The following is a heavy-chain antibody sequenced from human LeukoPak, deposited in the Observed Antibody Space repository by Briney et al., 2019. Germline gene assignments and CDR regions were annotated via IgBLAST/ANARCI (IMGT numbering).Heavy chain of an antibody. CDR2: ISGSGGTT. V-gene: IGHV3-23*01. D-gene: IGHD3-22*01. CDR3: AKRPYDSGAYYLDY. Sequence: QPGGSLRLSCAASGFIFSSYAMYWVRPAPGKGLEWVSAISGSGGTTMYADSVKGRFTISRDNSKNTLYLQMNSLRAEDTAVYYCAKRPYDSGAYYLDYWGQGTLVTVSS. CDR1: GFIFSSYA. J-gene: IGHJ4*02.